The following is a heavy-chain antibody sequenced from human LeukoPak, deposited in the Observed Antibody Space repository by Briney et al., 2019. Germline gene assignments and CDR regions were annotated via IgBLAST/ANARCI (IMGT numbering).Heavy chain of an antibody. CDR2: YHIGNT. CDR3: ARLYGGNSNNYYCDY. D-gene: IGHD4-23*01. J-gene: IGHJ4*02. Sequence: SETLSLTCTVSGVSIRGDTYYWGWIRQPPGKGLEWIGNYHIGNTYYNPSLKSRVTISEDTSKNQFSLGVNSVTAADTAVYYCARLYGGNSNNYYCDYWGQGTLVTVSS. CDR1: GVSIRGDTYY. V-gene: IGHV4-39*01.